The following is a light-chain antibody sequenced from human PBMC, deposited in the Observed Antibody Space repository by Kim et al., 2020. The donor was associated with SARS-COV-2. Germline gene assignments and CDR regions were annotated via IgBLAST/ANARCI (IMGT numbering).Light chain of an antibody. CDR2: GAS. J-gene: IGKJ2*01. CDR3: QQYGSSPLYT. V-gene: IGKV3-20*01. CDR1: QSVSNNY. Sequence: EIVLTQSPATLSLSPGERATLSCRASQSVSNNYLAWYQQKPGQAPRLLIYGASSRATGIPDRFSGSGSGTDFTLTISRLEPEDIAVYYCQQYGSSPLYTFGQGTKLEI.